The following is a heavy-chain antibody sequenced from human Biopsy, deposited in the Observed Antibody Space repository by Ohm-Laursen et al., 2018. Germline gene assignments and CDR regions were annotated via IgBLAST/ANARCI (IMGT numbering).Heavy chain of an antibody. D-gene: IGHD6-13*01. V-gene: IGHV4-4*07. Sequence: SDTLSLTCTVSGGSISNYYWSWIRQHAGKGLEWIGRIYSSGSTNYNPSLKSRVTMSVDTSKNQSSLILGSMTAADTAVYYCAREPRIAAVAYFDPWGQGTLVTVSS. CDR2: IYSSGST. CDR1: GGSISNYY. J-gene: IGHJ5*02. CDR3: AREPRIAAVAYFDP.